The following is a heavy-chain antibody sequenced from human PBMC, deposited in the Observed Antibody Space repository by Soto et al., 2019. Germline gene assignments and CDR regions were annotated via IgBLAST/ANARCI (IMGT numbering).Heavy chain of an antibody. Sequence: QVQLVQSGAEVKKPGSSVKVSCKASGGTFSSYAISWVRQAPGQGLEWMGGIIPIFGTADYAQKFQGRVTITADESTRSASMELIRLRSDATAAYYCARLEYYEGYGPWGQGTLVSVSS. CDR3: ARLEYYEGYGP. V-gene: IGHV1-69*12. CDR2: IIPIFGTA. J-gene: IGHJ5*02. CDR1: GGTFSSYA. D-gene: IGHD3-3*01.